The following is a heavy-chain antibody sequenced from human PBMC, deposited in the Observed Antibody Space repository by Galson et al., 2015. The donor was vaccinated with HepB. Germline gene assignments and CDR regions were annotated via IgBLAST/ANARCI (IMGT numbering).Heavy chain of an antibody. V-gene: IGHV1-18*01. CDR1: GYTFTSYG. Sequence: SVKVSCKASGYTFTSYGISWVRQAPGQGLEWMGWISAYNGNTNYAQKLQGRVTMTTDTSTSTAYMELSRLRSDDTVVYYCARATYYYDSSGYVGDAFDIWGQGTMLTVSS. CDR2: ISAYNGNT. J-gene: IGHJ3*02. CDR3: ARATYYYDSSGYVGDAFDI. D-gene: IGHD3-22*01.